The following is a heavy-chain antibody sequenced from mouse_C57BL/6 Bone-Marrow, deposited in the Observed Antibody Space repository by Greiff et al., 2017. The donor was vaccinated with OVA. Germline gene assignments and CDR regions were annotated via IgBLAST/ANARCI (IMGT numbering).Heavy chain of an antibody. Sequence: DVKLQESGGDLVKPGGSLKLSCAASGFTFSSYGMSWVRQTPDKRLEWVATISSGGSYTYYPDSVKGRFTISRDNAKNTLYLQMSSLKSEDTAMYYCARQGLGRFDYWGQGTTLTVSS. CDR1: GFTFSSYG. CDR2: ISSGGSYT. J-gene: IGHJ2*01. V-gene: IGHV5-6*02. CDR3: ARQGLGRFDY. D-gene: IGHD4-1*01.